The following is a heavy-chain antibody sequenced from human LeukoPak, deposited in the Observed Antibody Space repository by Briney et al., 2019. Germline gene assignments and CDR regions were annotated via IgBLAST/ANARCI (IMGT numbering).Heavy chain of an antibody. CDR2: ISYRGST. J-gene: IGHJ4*02. CDR3: AIGRTFGGIINYFLC. CDR1: GGIISNYY. Sequence: SETLSLTCIVSGGIISNYYWSRVRQPPGKGLEWIGYISYRGSTNYNPSLKSRVTVLLDTSKNQFSLKLSSVTAADTAVYYCAIGRTFGGIINYFLCWAQAALVTVSS. V-gene: IGHV4-59*01. D-gene: IGHD3-16*01.